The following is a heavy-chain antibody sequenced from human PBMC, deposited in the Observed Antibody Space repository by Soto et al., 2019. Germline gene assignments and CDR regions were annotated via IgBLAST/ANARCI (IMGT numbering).Heavy chain of an antibody. D-gene: IGHD5-18*01. CDR2: LYSSGTT. J-gene: IGHJ6*02. CDR1: GFSVTNSY. Sequence: GSLRLSCTVSGFSVTNSYINWVLQAPGKGLEWVSILYSSGTTYYADSVRGRFTVSRDDSKNTLFLHMNSLRADDTAVYYCARDWSKFSYNYPYYYAMDAWGQGTTVTVSS. V-gene: IGHV3-53*01. CDR3: ARDWSKFSYNYPYYYAMDA.